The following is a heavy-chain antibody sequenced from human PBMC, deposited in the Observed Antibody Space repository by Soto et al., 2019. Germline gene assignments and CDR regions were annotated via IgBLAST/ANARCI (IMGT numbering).Heavy chain of an antibody. J-gene: IGHJ6*03. CDR1: GFTFSSYS. CDR2: ISSSSSTI. Sequence: GGSLRLSCAASGFTFSSYSMNWVRQAPGKGLEWVSYISSSSSTIYYADSVKGRFTISRDNAKNSLYLQMNSLRAEDTAVYYCARAAGTFGYYYYMDVWGKGTTVTVSS. CDR3: ARAAGTFGYYYYMDV. V-gene: IGHV3-48*01. D-gene: IGHD6-13*01.